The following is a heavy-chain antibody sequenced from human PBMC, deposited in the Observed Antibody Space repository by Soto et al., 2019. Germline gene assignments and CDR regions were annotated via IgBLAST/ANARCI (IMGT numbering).Heavy chain of an antibody. J-gene: IGHJ4*02. D-gene: IGHD2-15*01. CDR2: IHYSGATP. Sequence: ASVKVSCKASGYTFTNYYMHWVRQAPGQGLEWMGVIHYSGATPTYAQKFQGRVTMARDTSTSTVYVELSSLTSEDTAVYYCARLAAGSLGYWGQGTLVTVSS. CDR3: ARLAAGSLGY. CDR1: GYTFTNYY. V-gene: IGHV1-46*01.